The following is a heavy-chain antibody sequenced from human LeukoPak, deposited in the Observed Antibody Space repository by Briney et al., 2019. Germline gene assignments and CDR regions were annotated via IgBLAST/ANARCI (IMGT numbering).Heavy chain of an antibody. CDR3: ASLYSSGYCDY. V-gene: IGHV3-7*01. D-gene: IGHD3-22*01. J-gene: IGHJ4*02. CDR2: IRQDGSDE. CDR1: GFTFSSYS. Sequence: QPGGSLRLSCAASGFTFSSYSMNWVRQAPGKGLEWVADIRQDGSDEHYVASVKGRFTISRDSTSLFLQMNSLRAEDTAVYYCASLYSSGYCDYWGQGTLVTVSS.